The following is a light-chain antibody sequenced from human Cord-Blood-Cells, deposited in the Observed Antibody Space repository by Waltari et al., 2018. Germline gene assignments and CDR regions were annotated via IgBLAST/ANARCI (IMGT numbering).Light chain of an antibody. CDR1: SGHSSYA. Sequence: QLVLTQSPSASASLGASVKLTCTLSSGHSSYAIAWHQQQPEKGPRYWMKLNSDGSHSKGGGIPDRFSGSSSGAERYLTISSLQSEDEADYYCQTWGTGIHVVFGGGTKLTVL. CDR2: LNSDGSH. CDR3: QTWGTGIHVV. J-gene: IGLJ2*01. V-gene: IGLV4-69*01.